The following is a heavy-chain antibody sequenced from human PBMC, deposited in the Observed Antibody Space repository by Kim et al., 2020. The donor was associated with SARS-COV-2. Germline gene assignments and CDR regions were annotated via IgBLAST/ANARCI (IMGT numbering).Heavy chain of an antibody. J-gene: IGHJ6*03. CDR3: AKAPPDYGGNPFYYYYMDV. D-gene: IGHD4-17*01. CDR1: GFTFSTYG. CDR2: ISYDGTNK. Sequence: GGSLRLSCVASGFTFSTYGMHWVRQAPGKGLEWVAVISYDGTNKYYADSVKGRFTISRDNSKNTLYLEMNSLRVEDTAVYYCAKAPPDYGGNPFYYYYMDVWGKGTTVTVSS. V-gene: IGHV3-30*18.